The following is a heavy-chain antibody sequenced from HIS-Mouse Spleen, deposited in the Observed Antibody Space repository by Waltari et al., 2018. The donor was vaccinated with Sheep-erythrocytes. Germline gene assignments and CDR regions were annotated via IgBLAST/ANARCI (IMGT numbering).Heavy chain of an antibody. CDR2: ISSSSSYI. V-gene: IGHV3-21*01. Sequence: EVQLVESGGGLVKPGGSLRLSCAASGFTFSTSSMNWVRRAPGKGLEWVSSISSSSSYIYYADSVKGRFTISRDNAKNSLYLQMNSLRAEDTAVYYCARVASGATFDYWGQGTLVTVSS. J-gene: IGHJ4*02. CDR3: ARVASGATFDY. D-gene: IGHD1-26*01. CDR1: GFTFSTSS.